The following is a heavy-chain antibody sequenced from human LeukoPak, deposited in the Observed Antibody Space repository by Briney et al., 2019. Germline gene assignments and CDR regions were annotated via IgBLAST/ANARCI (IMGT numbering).Heavy chain of an antibody. V-gene: IGHV1-2*02. CDR3: ARYCSSTSCHSWGAFDI. J-gene: IGHJ3*02. CDR2: IDPNSGGT. Sequence: GALVKVSCKASGYTFTGYYMHWVRQAPGQGLEWMGWIDPNSGGTNYAQKFQGRVTMTRDTSISTAYMELSRLRSDDTAVYYCARYCSSTSCHSWGAFDIWGQGTMVTVSS. CDR1: GYTFTGYY. D-gene: IGHD2-2*01.